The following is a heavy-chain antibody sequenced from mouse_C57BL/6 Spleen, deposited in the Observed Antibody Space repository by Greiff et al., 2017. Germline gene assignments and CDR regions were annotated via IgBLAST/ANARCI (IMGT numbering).Heavy chain of an antibody. V-gene: IGHV1-81*01. CDR3: ARGGSSLYFDY. CDR1: GYTFTSYG. J-gene: IGHJ2*01. Sequence: VQLQESGAELARPGASVKLSCKASGYTFTSYGISWVKQRTGQGLEWIGEIYPRSGNTYYNEKFKGKATLTADKSSSTAYMELRSLTSEDSAVYFWARGGSSLYFDYWGQGTTLTVSS. D-gene: IGHD1-1*01. CDR2: IYPRSGNT.